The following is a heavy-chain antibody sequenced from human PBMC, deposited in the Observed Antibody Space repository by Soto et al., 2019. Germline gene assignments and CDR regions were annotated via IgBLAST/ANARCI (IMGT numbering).Heavy chain of an antibody. D-gene: IGHD3-16*01. Sequence: GGSLRLSCAASGFTFSSYWMSWVRQAPGKGLEWVANIKQDGSEKYDVDSVKGRFTISRDNVKNSLFLQMNSLRADDTAGYYCARVLGGHVDYWGQGTRVTVSS. V-gene: IGHV3-7*01. CDR2: IKQDGSEK. CDR3: ARVLGGHVDY. CDR1: GFTFSSYW. J-gene: IGHJ4*02.